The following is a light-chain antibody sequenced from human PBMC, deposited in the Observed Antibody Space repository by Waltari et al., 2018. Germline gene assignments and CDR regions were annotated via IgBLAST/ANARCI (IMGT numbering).Light chain of an antibody. V-gene: IGLV2-14*03. Sequence: QSALTQPASVSGSPGPSITISCTGTSSDVGTYNYVSWYQQHPGKAPKLMIYDVSNRPSGVSDRSSGSKSGNTAALTISGLQAEDEADYYCNSYSSSSSLVLFGGGTKLTVV. CDR1: SSDVGTYNY. CDR2: DVS. CDR3: NSYSSSSSLVL. J-gene: IGLJ2*01.